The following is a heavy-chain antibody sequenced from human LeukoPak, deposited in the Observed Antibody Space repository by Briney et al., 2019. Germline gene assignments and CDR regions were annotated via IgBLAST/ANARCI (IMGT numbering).Heavy chain of an antibody. CDR2: ISAYNGNT. CDR1: GYTFTSYG. D-gene: IGHD3-9*01. J-gene: IGHJ3*02. CDR3: ARGSVVRYFDWLGESRAFDI. Sequence: ASVKVSCKASGYTFTSYGISWVRQAPGQGLEWMGWISAYNGNTNYAQKLQGRVTMTTDTSTSTAYMELRSLRSDDTAAYYCARGSVVRYFDWLGESRAFDIWGXGTXVXVSS. V-gene: IGHV1-18*01.